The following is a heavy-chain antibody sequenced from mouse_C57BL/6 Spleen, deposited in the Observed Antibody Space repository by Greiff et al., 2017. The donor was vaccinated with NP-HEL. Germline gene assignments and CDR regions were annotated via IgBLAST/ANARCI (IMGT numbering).Heavy chain of an antibody. CDR1: GFSLSTSGMG. D-gene: IGHD1-1*01. Sequence: QVTLKESGPGILQSSQTLSLTCSFSGFSLSTSGMGVSWIRQPSGKGLEWLAHIYWDDDKRYNPSLKSRPTISKDTSRNQVFLKFTSVDTADTATYYCARRALITTVVANWYFDVWGTGTTVTVSS. CDR2: IYWDDDK. J-gene: IGHJ1*03. CDR3: ARRALITTVVANWYFDV. V-gene: IGHV8-12*01.